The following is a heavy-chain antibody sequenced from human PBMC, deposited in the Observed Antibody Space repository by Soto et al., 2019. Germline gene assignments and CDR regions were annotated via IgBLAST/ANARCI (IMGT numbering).Heavy chain of an antibody. V-gene: IGHV3-11*06. CDR2: ISSSSSYT. J-gene: IGHJ4*02. D-gene: IGHD2-15*01. CDR1: GFTFSDYY. Sequence: GGSLRLSCAASGFTFSDYYMSWIRQAPGKGLEWVSYISSSSSYTNYADSVKGRFTISRDNAKNSLYLQMNSLRAEDTAVYYCAREMSLHTLDYWGQGTLLTTSS. CDR3: AREMSLHTLDY.